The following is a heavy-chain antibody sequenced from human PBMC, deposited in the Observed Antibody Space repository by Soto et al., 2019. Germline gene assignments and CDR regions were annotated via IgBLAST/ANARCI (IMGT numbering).Heavy chain of an antibody. CDR1: GVTFSSYG. Sequence: GESLTLSCAASGVTFSSYGMHRVRQAPGKGLEWVAVISYDGSNKYYADSVKGRFTISRDNSKNTLYLQMNSLRAEDTAVYYCAKTSLPIVRGVSINYWGEGTLVTVSS. D-gene: IGHD3-10*01. CDR2: ISYDGSNK. J-gene: IGHJ4*02. CDR3: AKTSLPIVRGVSINY. V-gene: IGHV3-30*18.